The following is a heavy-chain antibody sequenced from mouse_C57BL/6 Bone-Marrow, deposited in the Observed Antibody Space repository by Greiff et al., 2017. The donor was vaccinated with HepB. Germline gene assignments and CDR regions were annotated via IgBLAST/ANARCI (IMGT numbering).Heavy chain of an antibody. CDR3: TRDPYSSNYDN. V-gene: IGHV5-9-1*02. Sequence: EVKVVESGEGLVKPGGSLKLSCAASGFTFSSYAMSWVRQTPEKRLEWVAYISSGGDYIYYADTVKGRFTISRDNARNTLYLQMSSLKSEDTAMYYCTRDPYSSNYDNWGQGTTLTVSS. CDR1: GFTFSSYA. D-gene: IGHD2-5*01. CDR2: ISSGGDYI. J-gene: IGHJ2*01.